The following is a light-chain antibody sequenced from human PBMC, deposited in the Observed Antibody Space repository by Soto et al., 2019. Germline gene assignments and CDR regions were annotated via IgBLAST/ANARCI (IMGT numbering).Light chain of an antibody. Sequence: QSVLTQPPSASGTPGQRVTISCSGGTSNIGSNSVHWYQQLPGTAPQLLIHSDTQRPSGVPDRFSGSKSGTSASLAISGLQSEDEANYFCSACKDSLNGPVFGGGTKLTVL. CDR2: SDT. J-gene: IGLJ3*02. CDR1: TSNIGSNS. CDR3: SACKDSLNGPV. V-gene: IGLV1-44*01.